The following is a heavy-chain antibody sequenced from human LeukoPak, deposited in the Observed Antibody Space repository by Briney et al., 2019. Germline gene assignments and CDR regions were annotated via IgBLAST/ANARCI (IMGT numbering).Heavy chain of an antibody. CDR2: VYPGDSETDI. V-gene: IGHV5-51*01. D-gene: IGHD5-24*01. CDR3: ARQDERLQLGY. CDR1: GYRFTTYW. J-gene: IGHJ4*02. Sequence: GESLKISCQASGYRFTTYWIAWVRQMPGKGLEWMGNVYPGDSETDIRYSPSFQGQVTISADKSSSTAYLQWNSLKASDTAMYYCARQDERLQLGYWGQGTLVTVSS.